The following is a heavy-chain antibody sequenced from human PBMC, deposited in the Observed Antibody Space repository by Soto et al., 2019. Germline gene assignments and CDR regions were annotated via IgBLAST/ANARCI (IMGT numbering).Heavy chain of an antibody. V-gene: IGHV1-18*04. CDR2: ISGYNGNT. J-gene: IGHJ3*02. CDR3: AREGDIIGLDAFDI. Sequence: ASVQVSCQATGYTFTNYGINWVRQAPGQGLEWMGWISGYNGNTNYAQNLQGRVTMTTDTSTSTAYMEVRSLRSDDTALYYCAREGDIIGLDAFDIWGQGTMVTVSS. D-gene: IGHD2-15*01. CDR1: GYTFTNYG.